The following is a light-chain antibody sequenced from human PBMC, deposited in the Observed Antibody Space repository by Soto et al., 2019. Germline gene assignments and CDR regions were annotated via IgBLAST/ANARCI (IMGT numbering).Light chain of an antibody. CDR3: QQYGSSRT. V-gene: IGKV3-20*01. CDR2: GAS. CDR1: QSVSSSY. J-gene: IGKJ1*01. Sequence: IVLTQSPCTLSFSPGERATLSCRASQSVSSSYLAWYQQKPGQAPRLLIYGASSRATGIPDRFSGSGSGTDFTLTISRLEPEDFAVYYCQQYGSSRTFGQGTKVAI.